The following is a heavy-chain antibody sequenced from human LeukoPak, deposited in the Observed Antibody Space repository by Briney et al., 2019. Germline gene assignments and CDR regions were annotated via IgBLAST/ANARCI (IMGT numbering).Heavy chain of an antibody. CDR1: GFTFSGYA. Sequence: GGSLRLSCAASGFTFSGYAMSWVRQAPGKGLEWVSPISGGGGSTYYADSVKGRFTISRDNSKNTLYLQVNSLRAEDTAVYYCAKGGKWDVTPFDYWGQGTLVTVSS. CDR3: AKGGKWDVTPFDY. V-gene: IGHV3-23*01. J-gene: IGHJ4*02. D-gene: IGHD1-26*01. CDR2: ISGGGGST.